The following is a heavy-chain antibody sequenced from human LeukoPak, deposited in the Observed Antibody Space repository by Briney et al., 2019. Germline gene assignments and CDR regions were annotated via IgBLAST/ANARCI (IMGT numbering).Heavy chain of an antibody. V-gene: IGHV3-23*01. Sequence: GGSLRLSCAASGFTSSIYGMSWVRQAPGKGLEWVSSITNGDDNTYYADFVQGRFTIYRDNSKNSLHLQMSSLRAEDTAIYFCAKRDTSGLYYFDYWGQGTLVTVSS. CDR3: AKRDTSGLYYFDY. D-gene: IGHD3-10*01. CDR1: GFTSSIYG. J-gene: IGHJ4*02. CDR2: ITNGDDNT.